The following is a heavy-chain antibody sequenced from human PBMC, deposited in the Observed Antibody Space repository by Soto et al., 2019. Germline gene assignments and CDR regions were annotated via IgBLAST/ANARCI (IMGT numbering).Heavy chain of an antibody. CDR1: GYTFTGYY. CDR2: INPNSGGT. CDR3: ERWDDYGDYVLGFDP. J-gene: IGHJ5*02. D-gene: IGHD4-17*01. V-gene: IGHV1-2*02. Sequence: ASVKVSCKASGYTFTGYYMHWVRQAPGQGLEWMGWINPNSGGTNYAQKFQGRVTMTRDTSISTAYMELSRLRSDDTAVYYCERWDDYGDYVLGFDPWGQGTLVTVSS.